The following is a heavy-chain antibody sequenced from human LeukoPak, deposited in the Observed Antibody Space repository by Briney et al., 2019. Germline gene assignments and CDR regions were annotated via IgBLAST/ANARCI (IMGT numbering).Heavy chain of an antibody. V-gene: IGHV3-21*01. D-gene: IGHD1-26*01. CDR1: GFTFSSYS. CDR2: ISSSSSYI. Sequence: GGSLRLSCAASGFTFSSYSMNWVRQAPGEGLEWVSSISSSSSYIYYADSVKGRFTISRDNAKNSLYLQMNSLRAEDTAVYYCARRNPRRGATDYWGQGTLVTVSS. CDR3: ARRNPRRGATDY. J-gene: IGHJ4*02.